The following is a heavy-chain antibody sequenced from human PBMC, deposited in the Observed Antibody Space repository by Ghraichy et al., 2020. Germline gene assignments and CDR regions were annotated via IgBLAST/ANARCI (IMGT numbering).Heavy chain of an antibody. CDR2: VSCSGGST. CDR3: AKAEYYYGSGSYFNVRWRIDY. J-gene: IGHJ4*02. CDR1: GFTFSSYA. D-gene: IGHD3-10*01. V-gene: IGHV3-23*01. Sequence: GGSLRLSCAASGFTFSSYAMSWVRQAPGKGLEWVSAVSCSGGSTYYADSVKGRFTISRDNSKNTLYLQMNSLRAEDTAVYYCAKAEYYYGSGSYFNVRWRIDYWGQGPIVTLSS.